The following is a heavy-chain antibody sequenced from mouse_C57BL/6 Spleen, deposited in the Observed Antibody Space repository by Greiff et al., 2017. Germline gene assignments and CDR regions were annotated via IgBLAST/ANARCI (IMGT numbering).Heavy chain of an antibody. J-gene: IGHJ1*03. CDR3: AREKYYGRGLYFDV. CDR2: IYPGDGDT. D-gene: IGHD1-1*01. V-gene: IGHV1-82*01. Sequence: LQESGPELVKPGASVKISCKASGYAFSSSWMNWVKQRPGKGLEWIGRIYPGDGDTNYNGKFKGKATLTADKSSSTAYMQLSSLTSEDSAVYFCAREKYYGRGLYFDVWGTGTTVTVSS. CDR1: GYAFSSSW.